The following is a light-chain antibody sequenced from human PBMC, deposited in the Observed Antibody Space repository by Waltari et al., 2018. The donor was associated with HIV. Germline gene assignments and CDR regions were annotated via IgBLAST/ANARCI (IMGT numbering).Light chain of an antibody. J-gene: IGLJ2*01. CDR3: QVWDSSTV. Sequence: SYELTQPLSVSVALGQTARITCGGNNIGSKNVHWYQQKPGQAPVLVIYRDNNGPSGIPERFSGSNSGNTATLTISRAQAGDEADYYCQVWDSSTVFGGGTKLTVL. CDR2: RDN. V-gene: IGLV3-9*01. CDR1: NIGSKN.